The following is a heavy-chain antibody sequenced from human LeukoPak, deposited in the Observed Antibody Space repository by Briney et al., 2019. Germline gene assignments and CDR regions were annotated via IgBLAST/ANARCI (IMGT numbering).Heavy chain of an antibody. CDR1: GYTFTSYG. V-gene: IGHV1-18*01. J-gene: IGHJ4*02. D-gene: IGHD6-13*01. Sequence: GASVKVSCKASGYTFTSYGISWVRQAPGQGLEWMGWISAYNGNTNYAQKLQGRVTMTTDTSTSTAYMELRSLRSDDTAVYYCARSRSFSGDIAAAGTLDYWGQGTLVTVSS. CDR2: ISAYNGNT. CDR3: ARSRSFSGDIAAAGTLDY.